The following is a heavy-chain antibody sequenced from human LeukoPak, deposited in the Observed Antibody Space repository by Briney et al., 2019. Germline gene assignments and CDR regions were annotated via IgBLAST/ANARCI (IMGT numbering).Heavy chain of an antibody. CDR3: ARGSPLDISGTSSYMDV. CDR1: GFTFSSSA. V-gene: IGHV3-30-3*01. J-gene: IGHJ6*03. D-gene: IGHD3-22*01. CDR2: ISYDGNNK. Sequence: PGRSLRLSCAASGFTFSSSAMHWVRQAPGKGLEWVAVISYDGNNKYYADSVKGRFTISRDNSENTLYLQMNSLRAEDTAVYYCARGSPLDISGTSSYMDVWGKGTTVTVSS.